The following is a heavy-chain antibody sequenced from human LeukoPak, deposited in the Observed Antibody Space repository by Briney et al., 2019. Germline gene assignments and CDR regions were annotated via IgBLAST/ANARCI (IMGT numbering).Heavy chain of an antibody. Sequence: GGSLRLSCAASGFIFSNYAMHWVRQAPGKGLEWVTFIRYDGSNKYYAESVKGRFTISRDNSKNTLYLQMNSLRAEDAAVYYCAKAIHSSSSGVVDYWGQGTLVTVSS. D-gene: IGHD6-6*01. CDR3: AKAIHSSSSGVVDY. J-gene: IGHJ4*02. CDR2: IRYDGSNK. V-gene: IGHV3-30*02. CDR1: GFIFSNYA.